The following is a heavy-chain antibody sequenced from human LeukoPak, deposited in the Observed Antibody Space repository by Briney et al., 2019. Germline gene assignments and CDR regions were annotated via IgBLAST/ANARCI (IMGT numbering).Heavy chain of an antibody. V-gene: IGHV1-69*01. CDR2: INPIFGTA. Sequence: GSSVKVSCKASGGTFSSYAISWVRQAPGQGLEWMGGINPIFGTANYAQKFQGRVTITADESTSTAYMELSSLRSEDTAVYYCASDPRTCFDPWGQGTLVTVSS. CDR3: ASDPRTCFDP. CDR1: GGTFSSYA. J-gene: IGHJ5*02.